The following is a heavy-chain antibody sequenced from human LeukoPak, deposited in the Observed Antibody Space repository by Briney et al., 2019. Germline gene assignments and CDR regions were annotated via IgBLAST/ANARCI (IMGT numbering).Heavy chain of an antibody. D-gene: IGHD5-12*01. Sequence: SETLSLTCAVSGDSISSVNWGGWFGQPPGKGLEWIGEIHHSGSTNYNPSLKSRVTISVDKPNNQLSLKMTSVTAADTAVYYCARGLVDTGRSRFDYWGQGTLVTVSS. V-gene: IGHV4-4*02. CDR2: IHHSGST. J-gene: IGHJ4*02. CDR3: ARGLVDTGRSRFDY. CDR1: GDSISSVNW.